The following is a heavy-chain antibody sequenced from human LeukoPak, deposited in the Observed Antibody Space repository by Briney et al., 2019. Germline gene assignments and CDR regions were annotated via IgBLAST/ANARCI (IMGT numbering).Heavy chain of an antibody. D-gene: IGHD1-26*01. V-gene: IGHV3-33*01. CDR3: ARVATGTYSDLDY. CDR2: IWYDGNNK. Sequence: GGSLRLSCTASGLTYSRDGVHWVRQAPGKGLEWVAVIWYDGNNKYHADSVRGRFTISRDNSKNTLYLQMNSLRAEDTAVYYCARVATGTYSDLDYWGQGTLVTVSS. J-gene: IGHJ4*02. CDR1: GLTYSRDG.